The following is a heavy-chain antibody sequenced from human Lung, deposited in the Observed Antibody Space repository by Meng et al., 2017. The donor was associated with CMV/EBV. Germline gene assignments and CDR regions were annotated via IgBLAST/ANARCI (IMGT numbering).Heavy chain of an antibody. Sequence: SVKVSCKASGGTFSSYAISWVRQAPGQGLEWMGGIIPIFGTANYAQKFQGRVTITTDESTSTAYMELSSLRSEDTAVYYCARGGHQLLVYYYYYGMDVWGQGTTVTVSS. CDR2: IIPIFGTA. CDR3: ARGGHQLLVYYYYYGMDV. CDR1: GGTFSSYA. D-gene: IGHD2-2*01. V-gene: IGHV1-69*05. J-gene: IGHJ6*02.